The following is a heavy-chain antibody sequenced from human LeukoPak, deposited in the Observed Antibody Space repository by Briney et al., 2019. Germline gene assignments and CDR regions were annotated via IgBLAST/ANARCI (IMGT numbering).Heavy chain of an antibody. CDR1: GGSFSGYY. D-gene: IGHD4-17*01. V-gene: IGHV4-34*01. CDR2: INHSGST. CDR3: ARSPYGDYSYYFDY. J-gene: IGHJ4*02. Sequence: SETLSLTCAVYGGSFSGYYWSWIRQPPGKGLEWIGEINHSGSTNYNPSLKSRVTISVDTSKNPFSLKLSSVTAADTAVYYCARSPYGDYSYYFDYWGQGTLVTVSS.